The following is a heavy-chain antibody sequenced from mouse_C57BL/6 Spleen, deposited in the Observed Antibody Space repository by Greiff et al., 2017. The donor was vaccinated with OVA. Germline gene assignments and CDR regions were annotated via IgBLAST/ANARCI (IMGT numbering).Heavy chain of an antibody. CDR2: ISYSGST. D-gene: IGHD2-4*01. CDR3: ARYPIYYDYDKGYFDY. V-gene: IGHV3-8*01. Sequence: DVQLQESGPGLAKPSQTLSLTCSVTGYSITSDYWNWIRKFPGNKLEYMGYISYSGSTYYNPSLKSRISITRDTSKNQYYLQLNSVTTEDTATYYCARYPIYYDYDKGYFDYWGQGTTLTVSS. CDR1: GYSITSDY. J-gene: IGHJ2*01.